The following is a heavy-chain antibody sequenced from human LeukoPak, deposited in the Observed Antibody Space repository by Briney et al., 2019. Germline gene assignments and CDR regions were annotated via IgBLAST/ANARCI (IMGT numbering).Heavy chain of an antibody. V-gene: IGHV3-48*01. CDR2: ISSSSDTI. J-gene: IGHJ6*04. D-gene: IGHD4-23*01. Sequence: GGSLRLSCAASGFTFRTYTMNWVRQAPGKGLEWISYISSSSDTIYYADSVKGRFTISRDNAKNSLYLQMNSLRAEDTAVYHCARERWLDVWGKGTTVTVSS. CDR3: ARERWLDV. CDR1: GFTFRTYT.